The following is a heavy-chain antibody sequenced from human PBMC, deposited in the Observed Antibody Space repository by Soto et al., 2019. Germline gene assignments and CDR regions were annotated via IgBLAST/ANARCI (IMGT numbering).Heavy chain of an antibody. J-gene: IGHJ4*02. CDR2: MSGCGGTA. D-gene: IGHD3-3*01. CDR1: GFTFSSYA. V-gene: IGHV3-23*01. Sequence: EVQLLESGGGLVQPGGSLRLSCAASGFTFSSYAMSWVRQASGKGLEWVSGMSGCGGTAYYRDSGKGRFTISRDNSKQTLYLQMNSLRAEDTALYYCAKGPIFGVEYIYDYWGQGTLVTVSS. CDR3: AKGPIFGVEYIYDY.